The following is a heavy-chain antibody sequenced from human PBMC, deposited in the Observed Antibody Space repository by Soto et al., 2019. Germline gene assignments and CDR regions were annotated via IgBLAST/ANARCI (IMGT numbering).Heavy chain of an antibody. CDR3: ARDWGSGWHYGMDV. V-gene: IGHV3-21*01. CDR2: ISSSSSYI. CDR1: GFTFSSYS. Sequence: EVQLVESGGGLVKPGGSLRLSCAASGFTFSSYSMNWVRQAPRKGLEWVSSISSSSSYIYYADSVKGRFTISRDNAKNSLYLQMNSLRAEDTAVYYCARDWGSGWHYGMDVWGQGTTVTVSS. D-gene: IGHD6-19*01. J-gene: IGHJ6*02.